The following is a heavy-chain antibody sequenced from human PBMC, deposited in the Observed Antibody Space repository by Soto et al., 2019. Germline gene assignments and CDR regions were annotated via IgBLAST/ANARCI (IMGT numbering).Heavy chain of an antibody. CDR3: ARDQYYYDSSGSDAFDI. J-gene: IGHJ3*02. V-gene: IGHV3-33*01. D-gene: IGHD3-22*01. CDR2: IWYDGSNK. Sequence: QVQLVESGGGVVQPGRSLRLSCAASGFTFSSYGMHWVRQAPGKGLEWVAVIWYDGSNKYYADSVKGRFTISRDNSKNTLYRQMNSLRADDTAVYYCARDQYYYDSSGSDAFDIWGQGTMVTVSS. CDR1: GFTFSSYG.